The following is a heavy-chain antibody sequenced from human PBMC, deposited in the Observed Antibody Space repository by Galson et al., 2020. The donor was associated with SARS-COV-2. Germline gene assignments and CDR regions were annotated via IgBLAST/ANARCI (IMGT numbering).Heavy chain of an antibody. Sequence: TGGSLRLSCAASGFTFSSYAMHWVRQAPGKGLEWVAVISYDGSNTYYADSVKGRFTISRDNSKNTLYLQMNSLRAEDTAVYYCARDERQYDFAYGMDGWGQGTTVTVSS. CDR1: GFTFSSYA. CDR3: ARDERQYDFAYGMDG. V-gene: IGHV3-30-3*01. CDR2: ISYDGSNT. J-gene: IGHJ6*02. D-gene: IGHD3-3*01.